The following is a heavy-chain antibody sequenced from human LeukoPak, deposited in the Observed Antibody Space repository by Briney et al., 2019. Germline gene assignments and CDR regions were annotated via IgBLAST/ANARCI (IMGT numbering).Heavy chain of an antibody. CDR2: IKQDGSEK. V-gene: IGHV3-7*01. CDR1: GFTFSRYW. D-gene: IGHD1-7*01. CDR3: ARDRDWNSGFDY. J-gene: IGHJ4*02. Sequence: GGSLRLSCAVSGFTFSRYWMSWVRQAPGKGLEWVANIKQDGSEKYYVDSVKGRFTISRDNAKNSLYLQMNSLRAEDTAVYYCARDRDWNSGFDYWGQGILVTVSS.